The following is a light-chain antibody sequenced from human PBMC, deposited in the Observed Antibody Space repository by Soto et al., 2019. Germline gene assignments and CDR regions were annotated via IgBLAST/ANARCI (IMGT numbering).Light chain of an antibody. CDR3: ETWDTNTRV. CDR2: LEGSGSY. Sequence: QAVVTQSSSASASLGSSVKLTCTLSSGHRAYIIAWHQQQPGKAPRYLMKLEGSGSYNKGSGVPDRFSGSSSGADRYLTIAHLQFEDAADYYCETWDTNTRVFGGGTKVTVL. CDR1: SGHRAYI. V-gene: IGLV4-60*02. J-gene: IGLJ3*02.